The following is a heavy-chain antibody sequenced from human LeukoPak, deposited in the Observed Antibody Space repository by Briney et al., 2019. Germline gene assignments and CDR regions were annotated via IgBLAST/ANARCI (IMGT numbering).Heavy chain of an antibody. CDR3: ATPYCSSISCLDVFNM. CDR1: GVSVSDGRYY. CDR2: KYYSGSA. V-gene: IGHV4-31*03. D-gene: IGHD2-2*01. Sequence: SQTLSLTCNVSGVSVSDGRYYWTWIRQHPGKGLEWIGYKYYSGSAKYNPSLKSRLTISIDTSKNQFSLQLSSVTAADTATYYCATPYCSSISCLDVFNMWGQGTRLTVSS. J-gene: IGHJ3*02.